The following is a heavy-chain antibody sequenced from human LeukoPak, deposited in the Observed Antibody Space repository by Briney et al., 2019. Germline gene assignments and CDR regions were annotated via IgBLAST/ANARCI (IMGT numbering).Heavy chain of an antibody. V-gene: IGHV1-69*05. CDR1: GGTFSSYA. J-gene: IGHJ5*02. D-gene: IGHD1/OR15-1a*01. Sequence: SVKVSCKASGGTFSSYAISWVRQAPGQGLEWMGGIIPIFGTANYAQKFQGRVTITTDESTSTAYMELSSLRSEDTAVYYCARADGNISWFDPWGQRTLVTVSS. CDR3: ARADGNISWFDP. CDR2: IIPIFGTA.